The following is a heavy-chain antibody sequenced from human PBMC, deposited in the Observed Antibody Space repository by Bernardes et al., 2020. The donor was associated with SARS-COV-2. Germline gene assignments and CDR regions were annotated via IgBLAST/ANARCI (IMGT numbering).Heavy chain of an antibody. D-gene: IGHD5-18*01. CDR2: ISYDGSNK. V-gene: IGHV3-30*18. CDR3: ANGYLPPNYYSGMDV. Sequence: GSLSLSRAAAGFTLSRYGMHWVRPAPGKGLEWVAVISYDGSNKYYADSVKGRFTISRDNSKNTLYLQMNSLRAEDTAVYYCANGYLPPNYYSGMDVWGQGTTVTVSS. CDR1: GFTLSRYG. J-gene: IGHJ6*02.